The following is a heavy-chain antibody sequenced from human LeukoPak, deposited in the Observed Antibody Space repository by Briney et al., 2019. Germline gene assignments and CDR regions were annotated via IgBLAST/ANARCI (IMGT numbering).Heavy chain of an antibody. V-gene: IGHV4-31*03. CDR2: IYYSGST. CDR3: AREGRYYDSSGYDSPFDY. Sequence: SQTLSLTCTVSGGSISSGGYYWSWIRQHPGKGLEWIGYIYYSGSTYYNPSLKSRVTISVDTSKNQFSLKLSSVTAADTAVYYCAREGRYYDSSGYDSPFDYWGQGTLVTVSS. J-gene: IGHJ4*02. D-gene: IGHD3-22*01. CDR1: GGSISSGGYY.